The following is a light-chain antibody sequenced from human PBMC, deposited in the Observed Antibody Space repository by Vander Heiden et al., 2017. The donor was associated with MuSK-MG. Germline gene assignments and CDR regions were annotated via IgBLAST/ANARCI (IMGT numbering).Light chain of an antibody. CDR2: AAS. CDR1: QNIRNF. Sequence: DIQMTQSPSSLSASIGDRVTITCRASQNIRNFLNWYQQKPGKAPKLLIFAASTLQSAVPSRFSGSGSGTDFTLTSSRVQPGDFANYYWQQSHGTTTFGGGTKVEIK. V-gene: IGKV1-39*01. J-gene: IGKJ4*01. CDR3: QQSHGTTT.